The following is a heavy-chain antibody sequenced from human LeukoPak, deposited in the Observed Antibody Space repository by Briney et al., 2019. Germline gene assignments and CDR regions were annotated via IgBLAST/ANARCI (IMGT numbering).Heavy chain of an antibody. V-gene: IGHV3-30*01. CDR3: ARGGPYGDYFRVGY. CDR1: GFTFSSYA. CDR2: ISYDGSNK. D-gene: IGHD4-17*01. Sequence: GGSLRLSCAASGFTFSSYATHWVRQAPGKGLEWVAVISYDGSNKYYADSVKGRFTISRDNSKNTLYLQVNSLRAEDTAVYYCARGGPYGDYFRVGYWGQGTLVTVSS. J-gene: IGHJ4*02.